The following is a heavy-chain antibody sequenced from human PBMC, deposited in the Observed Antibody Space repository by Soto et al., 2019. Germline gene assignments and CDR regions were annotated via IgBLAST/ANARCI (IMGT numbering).Heavy chain of an antibody. CDR1: GYTFTSYA. J-gene: IGHJ4*01. CDR3: ARSPGGPMTPGDY. V-gene: IGHV1-3*05. D-gene: IGHD3-10*01. CDR2: INAGNGNT. Sequence: QVQLVQSGAEEKKPGASVKVSCKASGYTFTSYAMHWVRQAPGQRLEWMGWINAGNGNTKYSQKFQGRVTITRETSASTAYMELSSLRSEDTAVYYCARSPGGPMTPGDYWGQGTLVTVSS.